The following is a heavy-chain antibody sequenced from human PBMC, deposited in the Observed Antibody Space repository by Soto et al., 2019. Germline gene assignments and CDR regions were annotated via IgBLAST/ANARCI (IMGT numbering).Heavy chain of an antibody. CDR1: GYKVTSYS. Sequence: SEKVSCKASGYKVTSYSISWVRQAPGQGLEWMGWISAYNGNTNYAQKLQGRVTMTTDTSTSTAYMELRRLRSDDTAVYYCAKSYSSTSDRFDLWGQGTLDTV. CDR2: ISAYNGNT. D-gene: IGHD6-6*01. J-gene: IGHJ5*02. V-gene: IGHV1-18*04. CDR3: AKSYSSTSDRFDL.